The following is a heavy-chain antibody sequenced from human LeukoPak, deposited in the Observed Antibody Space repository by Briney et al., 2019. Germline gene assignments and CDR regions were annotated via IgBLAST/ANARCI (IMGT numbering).Heavy chain of an antibody. J-gene: IGHJ6*02. CDR2: INHSGST. CDR1: GGSISSYY. CDR3: AREAKNPYYYYYYGMDV. V-gene: IGHV4-34*01. Sequence: SETLSLTCTVSGGSISSYYWSWIRQPPGKGLEWIGEINHSGSTNYNPSLKSRVTISVDTSKNQFSLELSSVTAADTAVYYCAREAKNPYYYYYYGMDVWGQGTTVTVSS.